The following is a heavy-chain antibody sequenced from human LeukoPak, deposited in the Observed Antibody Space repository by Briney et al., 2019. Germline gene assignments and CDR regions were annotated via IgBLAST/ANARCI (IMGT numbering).Heavy chain of an antibody. CDR1: GGSFSGYY. D-gene: IGHD6-13*01. CDR3: ARGGQRGSSWLYY. CDR2: INHSGST. J-gene: IGHJ4*02. V-gene: IGHV4-34*01. Sequence: SETLSLTCAVYGGSFSGYYWSWIRQPPGKGLEWIGEINHSGSTNYNPSLKSRVTISVDTSKNQFSLKLSSVTAADTAVYYCARGGQRGSSWLYYWGQGTLVTVSS.